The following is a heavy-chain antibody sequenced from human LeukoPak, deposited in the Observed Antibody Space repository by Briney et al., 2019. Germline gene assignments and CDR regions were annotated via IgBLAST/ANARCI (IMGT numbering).Heavy chain of an antibody. CDR3: ARDESSSSDY. CDR1: GFTFSSYS. D-gene: IGHD6-6*01. Sequence: GGSLRLSCSASGFTFSSYSMNWVPQAPGKGLEWVSSISSSSSYIYYAASVKGRFTISRDNARNSLYLQMNSLRAEDTAVYYCARDESSSSDYWGQGTLVTVSS. CDR2: ISSSSSYI. J-gene: IGHJ4*02. V-gene: IGHV3-21*04.